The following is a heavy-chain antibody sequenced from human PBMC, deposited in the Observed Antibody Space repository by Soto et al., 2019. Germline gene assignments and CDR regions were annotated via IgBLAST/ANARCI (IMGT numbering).Heavy chain of an antibody. Sequence: EVQLLESGGGLVQPGGSLRLSCAASGFTFSSYAMSWVRQAPGKGLEWVSAISGSGGSTYYADSVKGRFTISRDNAKNTLYLKMNSLRAEDTAVYYCAKDLDSSGWYDVPDWGQGTRVTVSA. CDR3: AKDLDSSGWYDVPD. CDR2: ISGSGGST. J-gene: IGHJ4*02. CDR1: GFTFSSYA. D-gene: IGHD6-19*01. V-gene: IGHV3-23*01.